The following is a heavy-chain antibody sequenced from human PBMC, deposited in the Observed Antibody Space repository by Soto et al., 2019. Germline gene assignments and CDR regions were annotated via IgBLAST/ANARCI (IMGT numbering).Heavy chain of an antibody. CDR2: IYWHDSK. CDR3: AHKGPEDWPLDY. Sequence: QITLKESGPTLVRPTQTLTLTCAFSGFSLSTSGVGVGWTRQPPGKALEWLAVIYWHDSKHYSPSLRSRLTITNDTSKNQVVLTMTNMDPMDTGTYYCAHKGPEDWPLDYWGQGTLVTVSS. D-gene: IGHD3-9*01. V-gene: IGHV2-5*01. J-gene: IGHJ4*02. CDR1: GFSLSTSGVG.